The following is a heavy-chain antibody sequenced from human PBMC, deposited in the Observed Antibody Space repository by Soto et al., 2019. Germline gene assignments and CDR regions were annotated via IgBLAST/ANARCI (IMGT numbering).Heavy chain of an antibody. CDR2: ISSSSSTI. D-gene: IGHD5-18*01. J-gene: IGHJ4*02. Sequence: EVQLVESGGGLVQPVGSLRLSCAASGFTFSSYSMNWVRQAPGKGLEWGSYISSSSSTIYYADSVKGPFTISRDNAKNSLYLQMTSLRAEDTAVYYCARDYSSYGPFDYWGQGTLVTVSS. V-gene: IGHV3-48*01. CDR3: ARDYSSYGPFDY. CDR1: GFTFSSYS.